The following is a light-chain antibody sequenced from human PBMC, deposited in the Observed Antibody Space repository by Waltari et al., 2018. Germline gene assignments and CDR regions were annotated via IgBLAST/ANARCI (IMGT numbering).Light chain of an antibody. CDR2: KAS. J-gene: IGKJ1*01. V-gene: IGKV1-5*03. CDR3: QQYNGYWT. CDR1: QSISSW. Sequence: DIQMTQSPSTLSASVGDRVTITCRASQSISSWLAWYQQKPGTAPKLLIYKASTVESGVPSRFSGSGSGTEFTLTINSLQPDDFATYYCQQYNGYWTFGQGTKVEIK.